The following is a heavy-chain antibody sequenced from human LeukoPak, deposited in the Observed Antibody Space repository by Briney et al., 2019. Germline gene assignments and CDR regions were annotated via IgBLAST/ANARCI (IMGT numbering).Heavy chain of an antibody. CDR3: ARGRTYYYDSSGYYYIPPTVSWFDP. D-gene: IGHD3-22*01. Sequence: ASVKVTCKASGYTFTSYDINWVRQATGQGLEWMGWMNPNSGNTSYAQKFQGRVTMTRNTSISTAYMELSSLRSEDTAVYYCARGRTYYYDSSGYYYIPPTVSWFDPWGQGTLVTVSS. CDR2: MNPNSGNT. J-gene: IGHJ5*02. V-gene: IGHV1-8*01. CDR1: GYTFTSYD.